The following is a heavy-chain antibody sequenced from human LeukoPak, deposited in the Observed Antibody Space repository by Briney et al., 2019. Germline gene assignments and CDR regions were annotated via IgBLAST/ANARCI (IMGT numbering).Heavy chain of an antibody. V-gene: IGHV3-7*01. J-gene: IGHJ4*02. CDR2: INQDGSEK. CDR1: GFTFNASC. Sequence: GGSLRLSCAASGFTFNASCMNWVRQAPGRGLEWVANINQDGSEKHFLGSVKGRFTISRDNTKNSLYLQMNSLTAEDTAIYFCASGNSFDYWGQGTLVTVSS. CDR3: ASGNSFDY.